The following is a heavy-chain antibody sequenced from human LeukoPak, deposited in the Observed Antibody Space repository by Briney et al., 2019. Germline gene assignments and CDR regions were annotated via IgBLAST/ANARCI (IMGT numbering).Heavy chain of an antibody. J-gene: IGHJ4*02. CDR1: GFTFSNYA. CDR2: ISGSGDST. V-gene: IGHV3-23*01. Sequence: GGSLRLSCAASGFTFSNYAMRWVRQAPGKGLEWVSGISGSGDSTYYADSVKGRFTISRDNSKNTLYLQMNSLRAEDTAVYYCARAYYDILTGYYTDLGDYWGQGTLVTVSS. D-gene: IGHD3-9*01. CDR3: ARAYYDILTGYYTDLGDY.